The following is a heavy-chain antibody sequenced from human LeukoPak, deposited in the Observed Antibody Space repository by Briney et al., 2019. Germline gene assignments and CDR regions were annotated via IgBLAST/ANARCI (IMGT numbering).Heavy chain of an antibody. V-gene: IGHV1-46*01. J-gene: IGHJ5*02. Sequence: ASVKVSCKASGGTFSSYAISWVRQAPGQGLEWMGRIIPSGGSTSYAQKFQGRVTMTRDTSTSTVYMELSSLRSEDTAVYYCAREEGVWGETNWFDPWGQGTLVTVSS. CDR1: GGTFSSYA. CDR3: AREEGVWGETNWFDP. D-gene: IGHD3-16*01. CDR2: IIPSGGST.